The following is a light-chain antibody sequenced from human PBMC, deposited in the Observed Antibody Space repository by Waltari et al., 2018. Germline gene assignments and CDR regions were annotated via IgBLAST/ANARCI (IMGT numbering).Light chain of an antibody. J-gene: IGLJ3*02. CDR3: AAWDDSLNGRV. Sequence: QSVLTQPPSASGTPGQRVTISCSGSSSNIGSNAVNWYHQLPGTAPKLLIYSNNQRPSGVPDRFSGSKSGTSASLAISGLQSDDEADYYCAAWDDSLNGRVFGGGTKLTVL. CDR2: SNN. CDR1: SSNIGSNA. V-gene: IGLV1-44*01.